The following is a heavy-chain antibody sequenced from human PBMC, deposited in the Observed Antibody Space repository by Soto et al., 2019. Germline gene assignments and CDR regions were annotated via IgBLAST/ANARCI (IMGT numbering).Heavy chain of an antibody. CDR3: ARGYYYASGSSFPY. D-gene: IGHD3-10*01. CDR2: INQSGAT. J-gene: IGHJ4*02. CDR1: NGSFSKYY. V-gene: IGHV4-34*01. Sequence: QLQQWGAGLLKPSETLSLTCAVYNGSFSKYYWSWIRQPPGEGLECIGEINQSGATNYNPSLKSRVTISVDTSKNQFSLKLKSLTAADTAVYYCARGYYYASGSSFPYWGQGTLVTVSS.